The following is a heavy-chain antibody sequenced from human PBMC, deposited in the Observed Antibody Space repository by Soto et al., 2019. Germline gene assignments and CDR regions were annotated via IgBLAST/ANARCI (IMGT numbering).Heavy chain of an antibody. V-gene: IGHV3-30*18. D-gene: IGHD6-6*01. CDR3: AKDPPAYSSSSGGDY. Sequence: QVQLVESGGGVVQPGRSLRLSCAASGFTFSSYGMHWVRQAPGKGLEWVAVISYDGSNKYYADSVKGRFTISRDNSKNTLYLQMNILRAEDTAVYYCAKDPPAYSSSSGGDYWGQVTLVTVSS. CDR2: ISYDGSNK. J-gene: IGHJ4*02. CDR1: GFTFSSYG.